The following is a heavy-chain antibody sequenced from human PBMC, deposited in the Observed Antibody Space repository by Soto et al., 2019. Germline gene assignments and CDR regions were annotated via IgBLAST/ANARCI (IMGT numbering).Heavy chain of an antibody. CDR1: GFTFSSYA. CDR2: ISGSGGST. J-gene: IGHJ6*03. CDR3: AKTSRIRCQDIVVVPAAIKGADYYYYMDV. Sequence: GGSLRLSCAASGFTFSSYAMSWVRQAPGKGLEWVSAISGSGGSTYYADSVKGRFTISRDNSKNPLYLQMNSLRAEDTAVYYCAKTSRIRCQDIVVVPAAIKGADYYYYMDVWGKGTTVTVSS. D-gene: IGHD2-2*01. V-gene: IGHV3-23*01.